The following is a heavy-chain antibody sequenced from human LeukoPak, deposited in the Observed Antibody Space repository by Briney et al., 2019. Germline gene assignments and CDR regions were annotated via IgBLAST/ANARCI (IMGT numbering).Heavy chain of an antibody. J-gene: IGHJ6*02. CDR1: GFTFSSFG. V-gene: IGHV3-33*01. Sequence: PGGSLRLSCAASGFTFSSFGMHWVRQAPGKGLEWVAVIWYDGSNKYYADSVKGRFTISRDNSKNTLYLQMNSLRAEDTAVYYCAREKGGSGSYYPRDYYYGMDVWGQGTTVTVSS. CDR3: AREKGGSGSYYPRDYYYGMDV. D-gene: IGHD1-26*01. CDR2: IWYDGSNK.